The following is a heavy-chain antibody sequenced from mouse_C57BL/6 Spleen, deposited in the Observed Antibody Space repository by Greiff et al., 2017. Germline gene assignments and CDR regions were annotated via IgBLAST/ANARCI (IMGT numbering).Heavy chain of an antibody. CDR1: GYTFTSYW. Sequence: QVQLQQPGAELVKPGASVKMSCKASGYTFTSYWITWVKQRPGQGLEWIGDIYPGSGSTNYNEKFKSKATLTVDTSSSTAYMQLSSLTSEDSAVYYCARSLYYYGSSSDYWGQGTTLTVSS. D-gene: IGHD1-1*01. V-gene: IGHV1-55*01. CDR2: IYPGSGST. CDR3: ARSLYYYGSSSDY. J-gene: IGHJ2*01.